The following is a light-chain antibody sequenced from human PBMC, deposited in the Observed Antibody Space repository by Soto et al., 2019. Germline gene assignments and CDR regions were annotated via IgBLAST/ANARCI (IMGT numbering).Light chain of an antibody. CDR1: SSDVGGYNY. CDR2: VVS. CDR3: SSYAGRWV. V-gene: IGLV2-8*01. J-gene: IGLJ3*02. Sequence: QSVLTQPPSASGSPGQSVTISCTGTSSDVGGYNYVSWYQQHPGKAPKLMIYVVSKRPSGVPDRFSGSKSGNTASLTVSGLQDEDEADYYCSSYAGRWVFGGGTKLTVL.